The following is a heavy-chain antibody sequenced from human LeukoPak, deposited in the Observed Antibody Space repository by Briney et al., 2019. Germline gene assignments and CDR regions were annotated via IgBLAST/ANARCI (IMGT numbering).Heavy chain of an antibody. J-gene: IGHJ4*02. D-gene: IGHD4-23*01. V-gene: IGHV3-23*01. CDR2: SSDTT. Sequence: GGSLRLSCAASGFTFSSYAMSWVRQAPRKELEWVSTSSDTTYYTDSVKGRFTISRDTSKNTLYLQMNSLGAADTAVYYCARSRGPGNHYFDYWGQGALVTVSS. CDR3: ARSRGPGNHYFDY. CDR1: GFTFSSYA.